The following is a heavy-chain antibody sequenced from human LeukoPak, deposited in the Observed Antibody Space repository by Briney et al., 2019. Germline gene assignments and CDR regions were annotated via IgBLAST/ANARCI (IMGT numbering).Heavy chain of an antibody. V-gene: IGHV1-18*01. CDR1: GFTFSSYA. CDR2: IGSYNGNT. D-gene: IGHD3-22*01. J-gene: IGHJ3*02. CDR3: ARDWYYDSHRGAFDI. Sequence: PGGSLRLSCTASGFTFSSYAMNWVRQAPGQGLEWMGWIGSYNGNTKYAQKFQGRVTMTTDTSTSTAYMELRSLRSDDTAVYYCARDWYYDSHRGAFDIWGQGTMVTVSS.